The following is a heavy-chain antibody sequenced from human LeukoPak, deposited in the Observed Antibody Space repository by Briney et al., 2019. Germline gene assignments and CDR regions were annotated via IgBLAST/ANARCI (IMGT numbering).Heavy chain of an antibody. CDR3: AKDFLYDSSGYLDY. V-gene: IGHV3-23*01. J-gene: IGHJ4*02. CDR1: GFTFSSYA. Sequence: WGSLRLSCAASGFTFSSYAMSWDRQAPGKGLEWVSAISGSGGSTYYADSVKGRFTISRDNSKNTLYLQMNSLRAEDTAVYYCAKDFLYDSSGYLDYWGQGTLVTVSS. D-gene: IGHD3-22*01. CDR2: ISGSGGST.